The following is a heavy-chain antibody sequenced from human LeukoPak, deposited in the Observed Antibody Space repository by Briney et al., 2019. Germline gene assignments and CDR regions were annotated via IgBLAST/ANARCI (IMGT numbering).Heavy chain of an antibody. CDR1: GGSISSYY. Sequence: SETLSLTCTVSGGSISSYYWSWIRQPAGKGLEWIGRIYTSGSTNYNPSLKSRVTMSVDTSKNQFSLKLSSVPAADTAVYYCARAPPHYDSSGYYSSDAFDIWGQGTMVTVSS. CDR3: ARAPPHYDSSGYYSSDAFDI. D-gene: IGHD3-22*01. V-gene: IGHV4-4*07. J-gene: IGHJ3*02. CDR2: IYTSGST.